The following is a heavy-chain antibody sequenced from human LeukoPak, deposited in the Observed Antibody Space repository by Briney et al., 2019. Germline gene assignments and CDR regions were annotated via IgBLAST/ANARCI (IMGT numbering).Heavy chain of an antibody. CDR2: ISWNSGSI. Sequence: GGSLRLSCAASGFTFDDYAMHWVRQAPGKGLEWVSGISWNSGSIGYADSVKGRFTISRDNAKNSLYLQMNSLRAEDTALYYCAKATRTGTTYFDYWGQGTLVTVSS. CDR1: GFTFDDYA. D-gene: IGHD1-1*01. J-gene: IGHJ4*02. V-gene: IGHV3-9*01. CDR3: AKATRTGTTYFDY.